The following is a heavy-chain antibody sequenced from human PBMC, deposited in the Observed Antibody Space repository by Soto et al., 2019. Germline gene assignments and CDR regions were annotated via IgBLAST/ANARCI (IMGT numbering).Heavy chain of an antibody. CDR2: ISGSGGST. CDR3: AKDQPRYCSGGSCYLGGCCDY. V-gene: IGHV3-23*01. Sequence: EVQLLESGGGLVQPGGSLRLSCAASGFTFSSYAMSWVRQAPGKGLEWVSAISGSGGSTYYADSVKGRFTISRDNSKNTLDLQMNSLRAEDTAVYYCAKDQPRYCSGGSCYLGGCCDYWGQGTLVTVSS. CDR1: GFTFSSYA. D-gene: IGHD2-15*01. J-gene: IGHJ4*02.